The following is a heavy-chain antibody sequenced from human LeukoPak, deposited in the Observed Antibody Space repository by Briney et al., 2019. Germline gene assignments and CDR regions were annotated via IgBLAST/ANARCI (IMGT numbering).Heavy chain of an antibody. V-gene: IGHV3-11*01. Sequence: GGSLRLSCAASGFTFSDYHMTWIRQAPGKGLEWVSYISNSGSSIYYADSVKGRFTISRDNAKNSLYLQMNSLRAEDTAVYYCARGFGSYGDYWGQGTLVTVSS. CDR1: GFTFSDYH. CDR3: ARGFGSYGDY. CDR2: ISNSGSSI. J-gene: IGHJ4*02. D-gene: IGHD1-26*01.